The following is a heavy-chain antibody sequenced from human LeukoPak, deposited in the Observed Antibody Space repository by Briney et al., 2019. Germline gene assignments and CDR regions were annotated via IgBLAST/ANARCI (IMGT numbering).Heavy chain of an antibody. CDR2: IYTSGST. CDR3: ARDQVWGYSSSLGGENWFDP. D-gene: IGHD6-13*01. CDR1: GGSISSYY. V-gene: IGHV4-4*07. J-gene: IGHJ5*02. Sequence: SETLSLTCTVSGGSISSYYCSSIRQPAGKGLEWIGRIYTSGSTNYNPSLNSRVTMSVDTSKNQFSLKLSSVTAADTAVYYCARDQVWGYSSSLGGENWFDPWGQGTLVTVSS.